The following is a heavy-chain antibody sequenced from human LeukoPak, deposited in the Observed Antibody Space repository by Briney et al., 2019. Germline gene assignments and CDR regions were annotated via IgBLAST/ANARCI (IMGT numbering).Heavy chain of an antibody. CDR2: INHNGNVN. D-gene: IGHD3-16*01. V-gene: IGHV3-7*03. CDR3: ARGGGLDV. CDR1: GFTFGSYW. J-gene: IGHJ6*02. Sequence: PGGSLRLSCAASGFTFGSYWMNWARQAPGKGLEWVASINHNGNVNYYVDSVKGRFTTSRDNAKNSLYLQMSNLRAEDTAVYFCARGGGLDVWGQGATVTVSS.